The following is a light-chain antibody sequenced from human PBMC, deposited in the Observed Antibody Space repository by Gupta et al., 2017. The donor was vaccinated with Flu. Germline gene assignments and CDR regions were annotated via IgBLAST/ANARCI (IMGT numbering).Light chain of an antibody. V-gene: IGKV3-11*01. CDR3: QLSSA. CDR1: QTIRNF. J-gene: IGKJ4*01. CDR2: FTS. Sequence: VLTQSPSTLSLSPGERATLSCRASQTIRNFLPWYQQKPGQAPRLLIYFTSNRATGIPARFSGSGSGTDFILTITNQEPEDFAVYHCQLSSAFGGGTKVEIK.